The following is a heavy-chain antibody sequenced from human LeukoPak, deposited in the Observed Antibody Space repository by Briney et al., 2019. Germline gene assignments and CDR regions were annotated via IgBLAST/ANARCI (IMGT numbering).Heavy chain of an antibody. J-gene: IGHJ5*02. CDR3: ARGRGGITMVRGVIIHNWFDP. CDR1: GYTLTELS. Sequence: GASVKVSCKVSGYTLTELSMHWVRQAPGKGLEWMGGFDPEDGETIYAQKFQGRVTMTEDTSTDTAYMELSSLRSEDTAVYYCARGRGGITMVRGVIIHNWFDPWGQGTLVTVSS. CDR2: FDPEDGET. V-gene: IGHV1-24*01. D-gene: IGHD3-10*01.